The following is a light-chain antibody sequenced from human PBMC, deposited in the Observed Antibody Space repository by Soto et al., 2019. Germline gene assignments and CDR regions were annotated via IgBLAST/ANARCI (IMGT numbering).Light chain of an antibody. V-gene: IGKV3-20*01. Sequence: IVLTQSPATLSLSPGERATLSCRASQSVISSLAWYQQKPGQAPRLLIYGASTRATGIPDRFSGSGSGTDFTLTISRLEPEDFVVYYCQQYGSSPLTFGGGTKVDIK. CDR2: GAS. CDR1: QSVISS. CDR3: QQYGSSPLT. J-gene: IGKJ4*01.